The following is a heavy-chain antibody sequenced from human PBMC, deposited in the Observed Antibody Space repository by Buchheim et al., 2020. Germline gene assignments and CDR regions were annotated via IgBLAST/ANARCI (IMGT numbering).Heavy chain of an antibody. CDR1: GYSFTSYW. V-gene: IGHV5-10-1*03. D-gene: IGHD5-24*01. CDR2: IDPSDSYT. J-gene: IGHJ4*02. Sequence: EVQLVQSGAEVKKPGESLRISCKGSGYSFTSYWISWVRQMPGKGLEWMGRIDPSDSYTNYSPSFQGHVTISAATSISTAYLQWSSLKASDTAMYYCARLQKDHEWLQRAVHREWGQGTL. CDR3: ARLQKDHEWLQRAVHRE.